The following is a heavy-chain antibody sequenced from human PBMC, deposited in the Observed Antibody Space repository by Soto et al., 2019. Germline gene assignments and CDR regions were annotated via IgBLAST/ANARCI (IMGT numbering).Heavy chain of an antibody. CDR1: GDSVSSNSAA. J-gene: IGHJ5*02. CDR2: TYYRSKWYN. V-gene: IGHV6-1*01. Sequence: SQTLSLTCAISGDSVSSNSAAWNWIRQSPSRGLEWLGRTYYRSKWYNDYAVSVKSRITINPDTSKYQFSLQLNSVTPEDTAVYYCARDLWLVQSNWFDPWGQGTLVTVSS. CDR3: ARDLWLVQSNWFDP. D-gene: IGHD6-19*01.